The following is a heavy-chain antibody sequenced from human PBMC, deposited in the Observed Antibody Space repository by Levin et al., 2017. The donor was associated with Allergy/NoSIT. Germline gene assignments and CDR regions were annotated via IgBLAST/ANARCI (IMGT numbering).Heavy chain of an antibody. J-gene: IGHJ4*02. CDR2: ISGTGGST. CDR1: GFTFSSYA. V-gene: IGHV3-23*01. Sequence: GGSLRLSCVASGFTFSSYAMSWVRQAPGKGLEWVGDISGTGGSTLYADSVKGRFTISRDNSKNTLYLQMNSLRAEDTALYYCAKEPEVVLGGEYFDSWGQGTLVTVSS. D-gene: IGHD2-8*02. CDR3: AKEPEVVLGGEYFDS.